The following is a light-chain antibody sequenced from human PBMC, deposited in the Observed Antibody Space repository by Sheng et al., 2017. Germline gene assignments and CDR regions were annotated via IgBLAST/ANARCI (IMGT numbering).Light chain of an antibody. CDR3: QQYGNLPFT. Sequence: AIRMTQSPPSLSASTGDRVTITCRASQDISTYLAWYQHKPGKAPKLLIYAASTLQSGVPSRFIGSGSGTDFTLTISRLEPEDFAVYYCQQYGNLPFTFGGGTKVEIK. J-gene: IGKJ4*01. V-gene: IGKV1-8*01. CDR2: AAS. CDR1: QDISTY.